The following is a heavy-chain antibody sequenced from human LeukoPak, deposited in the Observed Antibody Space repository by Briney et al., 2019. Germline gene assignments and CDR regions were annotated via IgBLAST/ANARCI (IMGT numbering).Heavy chain of an antibody. V-gene: IGHV3-11*04. D-gene: IGHD4-17*01. Sequence: PGGSLRLSCAASEFTFSDYYMSWIRQAPGKGLEWVSYISSVGTITHYADSVKGGFTISRDNAKNLLYLQMNSLRAEATAVYYCARDPTPVTTVTTLDYWGQGTLVTVSS. CDR1: EFTFSDYY. J-gene: IGHJ4*02. CDR3: ARDPTPVTTVTTLDY. CDR2: ISSVGTIT.